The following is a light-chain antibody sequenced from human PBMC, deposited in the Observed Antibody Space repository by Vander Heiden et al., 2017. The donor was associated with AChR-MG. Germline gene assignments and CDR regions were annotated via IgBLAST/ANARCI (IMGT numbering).Light chain of an antibody. J-gene: IGLJ3*02. CDR2: QDN. Sequence: SYILTQAPSMSVSPGQTVSITCSGDTLGDKYACWYQQKPGQSPVLLIYQDNKRPSGIPERFSGSHSGRTATLTISGTQAMDEADYYCQTMRVFGGGTKLTVL. CDR3: QTMRV. V-gene: IGLV3-1*01. CDR1: TLGDKY.